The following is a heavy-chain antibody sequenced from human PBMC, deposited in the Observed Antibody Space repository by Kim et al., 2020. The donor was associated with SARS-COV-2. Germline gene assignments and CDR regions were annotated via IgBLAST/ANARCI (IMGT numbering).Heavy chain of an antibody. J-gene: IGHJ4*02. CDR2: IYYSGST. D-gene: IGHD3-22*01. V-gene: IGHV4-31*03. CDR3: ARARITMIVVVKYFDY. CDR1: GGSISSGGYY. Sequence: SDTLSLTCTVSGGSISSGGYYWSWIRQHPGKGLEWIGYIYYSGSTYYNPSLKSRVTISVDTSKNQFSLKLSSVTAADTAVYYCARARITMIVVVKYFDYWGQGTLVTVSS.